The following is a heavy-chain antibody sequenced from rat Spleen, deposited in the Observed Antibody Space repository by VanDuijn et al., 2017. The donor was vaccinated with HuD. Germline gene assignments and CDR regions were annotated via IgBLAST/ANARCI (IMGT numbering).Heavy chain of an antibody. CDR2: ISYDGSST. J-gene: IGHJ2*01. Sequence: EVQLVESGGGLVQPGRSMKLSCAASGFTFSNYDMAWVRQAPTKGLEWVASISYDGSSTYYRDSVKGRFTISRDNAKSTLSLQMDSLRSEDTATYYCARRHYVYTDYFDYWGQGVMVTVSS. CDR1: GFTFSNYD. V-gene: IGHV5-25*01. D-gene: IGHD1-6*01. CDR3: ARRHYVYTDYFDY.